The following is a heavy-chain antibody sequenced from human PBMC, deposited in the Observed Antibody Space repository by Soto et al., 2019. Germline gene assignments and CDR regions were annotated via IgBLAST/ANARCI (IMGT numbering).Heavy chain of an antibody. V-gene: IGHV3-64*01. CDR2: ITSNGGNT. CDR1: GFTFSSYA. D-gene: IGHD2-21*01. CDR3: ARRIPFRDGMDV. J-gene: IGHJ6*02. Sequence: GGSLRLSCAASGFTFSSYAMHWVRQAPGKGLEYVSDITSNGGNTDYASSVKGRFTISRDNSKNTLYLQMGSLRAEDMAVYYCARRIPFRDGMDVWSQGTTVTVSS.